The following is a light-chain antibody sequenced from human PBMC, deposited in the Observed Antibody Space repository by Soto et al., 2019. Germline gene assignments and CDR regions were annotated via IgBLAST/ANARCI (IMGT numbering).Light chain of an antibody. J-gene: IGLJ3*02. CDR3: SSYANNRV. CDR2: EVS. Sequence: QSALTQPASVSASPGQSITISCTGTNSDFGTYNLVSWYQHHPGKAPKLIIYEVSKRPSGVSNRFSASKSGNTASLTISGLXXXXSAXYYCSSYANNRVFGGGTKLTVL. CDR1: NSDFGTYNL. V-gene: IGLV2-23*02.